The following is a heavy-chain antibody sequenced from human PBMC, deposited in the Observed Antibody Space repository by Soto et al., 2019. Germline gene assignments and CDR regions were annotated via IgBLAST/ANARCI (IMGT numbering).Heavy chain of an antibody. V-gene: IGHV4-4*02. CDR3: VRVVRAAHLPNWFDP. Sequence: QVQLQESGPGLVKPSGTLSLTCAVSGASITTNYWWGWVRQSPGKGLEWIGEIYHSGSTKYNPSLKIRVTISVDKSKNQFSLTVTSVTAADTAVYYCVRVVRAAHLPNWFDPWGRGTLVTVSS. CDR1: GASITTNYW. D-gene: IGHD2-15*01. CDR2: IYHSGST. J-gene: IGHJ5*02.